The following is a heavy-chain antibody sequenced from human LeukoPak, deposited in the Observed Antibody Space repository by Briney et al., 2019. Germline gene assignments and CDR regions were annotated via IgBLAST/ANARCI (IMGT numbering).Heavy chain of an antibody. CDR2: IYTSGST. CDR3: ASGPKSHYYDSSGLSD. D-gene: IGHD3-22*01. Sequence: SETLSLTCTVSGGSISSYYWSWIRQPAGKGLEWIGRIYTSGSTNYNPSLKSRVTMSVDTSKNQFSLKLSSVTAADTAVYYCASGPKSHYYDSSGLSDWGQGTLVTVSS. CDR1: GGSISSYY. V-gene: IGHV4-4*07. J-gene: IGHJ4*02.